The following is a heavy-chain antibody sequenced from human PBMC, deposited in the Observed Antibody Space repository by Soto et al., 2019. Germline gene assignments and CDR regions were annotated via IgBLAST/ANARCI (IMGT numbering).Heavy chain of an antibody. CDR1: GGSISSYY. Sequence: SETLSLTCTVSGGSISSYYWSWVRQPPGKGLEWIGYIYYSGSTNYNPSLKSRVTISVDTSKNQFSLKLSSVTAADTAVYYCARRYGGTFDYWGQGTLVTVSS. J-gene: IGHJ4*02. V-gene: IGHV4-59*08. D-gene: IGHD2-15*01. CDR2: IYYSGST. CDR3: ARRYGGTFDY.